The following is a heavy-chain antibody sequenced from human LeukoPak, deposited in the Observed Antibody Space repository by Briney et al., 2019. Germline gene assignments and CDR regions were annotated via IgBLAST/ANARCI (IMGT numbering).Heavy chain of an antibody. J-gene: IGHJ6*03. CDR2: MNPKSGNT. D-gene: IGHD3-22*01. Sequence: APVTVSCKASGYPFSNYDINWVRQAPGQGLEWMGWMNPKSGNTGYGQKFQGRVTMTRNTSISTAYMELSSLRSEDTAVYYCARGADGSGHYYYYYYMDVWGKGTTVTISS. CDR1: GYPFSNYD. CDR3: ARGADGSGHYYYYYYMDV. V-gene: IGHV1-8*01.